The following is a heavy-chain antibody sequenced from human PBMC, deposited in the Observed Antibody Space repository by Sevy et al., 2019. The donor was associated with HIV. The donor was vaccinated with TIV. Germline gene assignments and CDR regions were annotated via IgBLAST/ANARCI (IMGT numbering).Heavy chain of an antibody. CDR2: IYLTGTT. V-gene: IGHV4-38-2*02. CDR3: ARVLLRLGELSSMDS. J-gene: IGHJ4*02. D-gene: IGHD3-16*02. CDR1: GFSISSGYF. Sequence: SETLSLTCSVSGFSISSGYFWGWVRQPPGKGLEWIGSIYLTGTTYYNPSLKRRVTISVDTSKNQISLRVSSVTAADAAVYYCARVLLRLGELSSMDSWGQGTPVTVSS.